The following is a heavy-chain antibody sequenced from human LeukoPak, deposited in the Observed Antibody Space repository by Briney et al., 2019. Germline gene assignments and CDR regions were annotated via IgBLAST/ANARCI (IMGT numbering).Heavy chain of an antibody. V-gene: IGHV3-48*01. J-gene: IGHJ4*02. Sequence: GGTLRLSCAASGFTFSSYNMNWVRQAPGKGLEWVSYISRSTTTIYYADSVKGRFTISRDNAKNSLYLQMNSLRAEDTAVYYCARGDNSYGPEYWGQGTLVTVSS. CDR1: GFTFSSYN. D-gene: IGHD5-18*01. CDR2: ISRSTTTI. CDR3: ARGDNSYGPEY.